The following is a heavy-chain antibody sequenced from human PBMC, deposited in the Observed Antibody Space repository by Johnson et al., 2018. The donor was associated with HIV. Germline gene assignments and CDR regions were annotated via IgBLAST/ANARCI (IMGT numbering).Heavy chain of an antibody. D-gene: IGHD4-17*01. J-gene: IGHJ3*02. CDR3: ARALTTDAFDI. V-gene: IGHV3-30*01. Sequence: ADSVKGRFTISRDNAKNTLYLQMNSLRAEDTAVYYCARALTTDAFDIWGQGTMVTVSS.